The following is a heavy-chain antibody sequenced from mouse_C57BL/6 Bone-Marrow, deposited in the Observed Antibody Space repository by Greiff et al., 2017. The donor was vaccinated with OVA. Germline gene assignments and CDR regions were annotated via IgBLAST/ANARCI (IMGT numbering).Heavy chain of an antibody. J-gene: IGHJ3*01. CDR2: INPYNGGT. D-gene: IGHD2-5*01. CDR3: ARDSNYEGFAY. CDR1: GYTFTDYY. Sequence: VQLQQSGPVLVKPGASVKMSCKASGYTFTDYYMNWVKQSHGKSLEWIGVINPYNGGTSYNQKFKGKATLTVDKSSSTAYMELNSLTSEDSAVHYCARDSNYEGFAYWGQGTLVTVSA. V-gene: IGHV1-19*01.